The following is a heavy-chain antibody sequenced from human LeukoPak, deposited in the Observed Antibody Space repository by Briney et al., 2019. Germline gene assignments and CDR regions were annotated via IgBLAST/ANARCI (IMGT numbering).Heavy chain of an antibody. D-gene: IGHD1-14*01. Sequence: GGSLRLSCAASGFTFSSYGMHWVRQAPGKGLEWVAVISYDGSNKYYADSVKGRFTISRDNSKNTLYLQMNSLRAEDTAVYYCAKDRGVYRLPAIGWFDPWGQGTLVTVSS. V-gene: IGHV3-30*18. CDR2: ISYDGSNK. CDR1: GFTFSSYG. J-gene: IGHJ5*02. CDR3: AKDRGVYRLPAIGWFDP.